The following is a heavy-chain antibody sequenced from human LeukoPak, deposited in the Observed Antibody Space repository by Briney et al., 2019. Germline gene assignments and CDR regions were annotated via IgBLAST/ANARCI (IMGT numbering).Heavy chain of an antibody. V-gene: IGHV3-30*03. CDR3: VRDRFSEWGDGVGEDFFYMDV. D-gene: IGHD3-3*01. CDR1: GFTFSSYA. J-gene: IGHJ6*03. Sequence: PGGSLRLSCAASGFTFSSYAMSWVRQAPGKGLEWVAVISYDGSNKYYADSVKGRFTISRDEAKNSLYLQMNSLRAEDTAVYHCVRDRFSEWGDGVGEDFFYMDVWGKGTTVTVSS. CDR2: ISYDGSNK.